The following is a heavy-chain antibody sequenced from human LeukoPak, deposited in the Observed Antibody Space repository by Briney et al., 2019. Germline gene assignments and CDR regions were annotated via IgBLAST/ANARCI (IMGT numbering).Heavy chain of an antibody. CDR1: GGTFSSYA. V-gene: IGHV1-69*13. Sequence: SVNVSCKASGGTFSSYAISWVRQAPGQGLEWMGGIIPIFGTANYAQKFQGRVTITADESTSTAYMELSSLRSEDTAVYYCATIVSSTSPRYYYYGMDVWGQGTTVTVSS. CDR2: IIPIFGTA. CDR3: ATIVSSTSPRYYYYGMDV. D-gene: IGHD2-2*01. J-gene: IGHJ6*02.